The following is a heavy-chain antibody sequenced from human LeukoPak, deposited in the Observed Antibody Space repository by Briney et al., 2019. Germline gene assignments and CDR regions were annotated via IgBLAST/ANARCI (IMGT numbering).Heavy chain of an antibody. CDR2: INHSGDSS. CDR1: GYSFNRYY. D-gene: IGHD3-22*01. CDR3: ARVAGDYESSGEEYYFDH. V-gene: IGHV1-46*02. Sequence: ASVKVSCKASGYSFNRYYIHWVRQAPGQGLEWMGIINHSGDSSSSAQKFQGRVTLTRDASTSTVYMELRSLRSKDTAVYYCARVAGDYESSGEEYYFDHWGQGTLVTVSS. J-gene: IGHJ4*02.